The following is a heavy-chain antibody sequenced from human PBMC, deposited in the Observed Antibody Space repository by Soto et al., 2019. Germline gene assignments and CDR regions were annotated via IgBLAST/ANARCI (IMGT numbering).Heavy chain of an antibody. J-gene: IGHJ5*02. Sequence: GXSVEVSFKASGYTFFTYDISWVRQAPGQGLEWMGWISTYSGDTKYAQKFQGRVTMTTDTSTTTAYLELRSLRSDDTAVYYCARHHGPTTSENWFDPWGQGTLVTVSS. CDR2: ISTYSGDT. CDR1: GYTFFTYD. D-gene: IGHD5-12*01. CDR3: ARHHGPTTSENWFDP. V-gene: IGHV1-18*01.